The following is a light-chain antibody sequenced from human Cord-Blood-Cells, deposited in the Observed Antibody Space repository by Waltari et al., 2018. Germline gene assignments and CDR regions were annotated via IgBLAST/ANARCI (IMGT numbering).Light chain of an antibody. J-gene: IGKJ2*03. Sequence: AIRMTQSPSSFSASTGARVTITCRASQGISSYLPWYQQKPGKAPKLLIYAASTLQSGVPSRFSGSGSGTDFTLTISCLQSEDFATYYCQQYYSYPHSFGQGTKLEIK. CDR2: AAS. CDR1: QGISSY. V-gene: IGKV1-8*01. CDR3: QQYYSYPHS.